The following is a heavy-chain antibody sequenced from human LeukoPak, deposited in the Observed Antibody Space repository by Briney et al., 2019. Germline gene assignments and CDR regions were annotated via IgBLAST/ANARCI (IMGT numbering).Heavy chain of an antibody. J-gene: IGHJ6*02. D-gene: IGHD1/OR15-1a*01. CDR2: IYSGGDT. Sequence: PGGSLRLSCAASGFTVSSNYMSWVRQAPGKGLEWVSVIYSGGDTYYADSVKGRFTISRDNSKNTLYLQMNSLRTEDTAVYYCGRIAINANNGMDVWGQGTTVTVSS. CDR1: GFTVSSNY. CDR3: GRIAINANNGMDV. V-gene: IGHV3-66*01.